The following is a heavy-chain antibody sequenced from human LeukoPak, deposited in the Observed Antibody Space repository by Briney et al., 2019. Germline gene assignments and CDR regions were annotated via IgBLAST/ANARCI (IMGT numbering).Heavy chain of an antibody. V-gene: IGHV5-51*01. D-gene: IGHD6-13*01. CDR1: GYSFTNYW. CDR3: ARGIEAAAVTIFDY. Sequence: GESLKISCKGSGYSFTNYWIGWVRQMPGRGLEWMGIIYPGDSDTRYSPPFQGQVTISADKSISTAYLQWSSLKASDTVMYYCARGIEAAAVTIFDYWGQGALVTVSS. CDR2: IYPGDSDT. J-gene: IGHJ4*02.